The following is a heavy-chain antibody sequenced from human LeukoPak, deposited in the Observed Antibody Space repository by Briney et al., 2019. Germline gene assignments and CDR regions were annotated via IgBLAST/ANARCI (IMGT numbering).Heavy chain of an antibody. J-gene: IGHJ3*02. CDR2: IIPILGIA. CDR1: GGTFSSYA. CDR3: ARDDRGTVVAATNDSDAFDI. V-gene: IGHV1-69*04. Sequence: GSSVKVSCKSSGGTFSSYAISWVRQAPGQGLEWMGRIIPILGIANYAQKFQGRVTITADKSTSTAYMELRSLRSDDTAVYYCARDDRGTVVAATNDSDAFDIWGQGTMVTVSS. D-gene: IGHD2-15*01.